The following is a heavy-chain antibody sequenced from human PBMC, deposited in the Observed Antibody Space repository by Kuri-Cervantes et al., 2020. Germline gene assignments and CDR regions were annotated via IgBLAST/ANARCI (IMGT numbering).Heavy chain of an antibody. CDR3: ARTRTRGYSYGSYYFDY. V-gene: IGHV4-39*01. CDR2: IYYSGST. CDR1: GGSISSSSYY. Sequence: SETLSLTCTVSGGSISSSSYYWGWIRQPPRKGLEWIGSIYYSGSTYYNPSLKSRVTISVDTSKNQFSLKLSSVTAADTAVYYCARTRTRGYSYGSYYFDYWGQGTLVTVSS. J-gene: IGHJ4*02. D-gene: IGHD5-18*01.